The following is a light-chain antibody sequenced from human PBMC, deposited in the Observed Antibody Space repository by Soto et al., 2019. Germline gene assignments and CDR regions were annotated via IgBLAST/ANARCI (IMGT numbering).Light chain of an antibody. CDR3: QQDSTSPLT. CDR2: GAS. CDR1: QSVRSSH. J-gene: IGKJ4*01. Sequence: DIVLTQSPGTLSLSPGERATLSCRASQSVRSSHLAWYQQKPGQAPRLLIYGASSRATGIPDRFSGSGSGTDFTLTISRMEPEDFAVYHCQQDSTSPLTFGGGTKVDIK. V-gene: IGKV3-20*01.